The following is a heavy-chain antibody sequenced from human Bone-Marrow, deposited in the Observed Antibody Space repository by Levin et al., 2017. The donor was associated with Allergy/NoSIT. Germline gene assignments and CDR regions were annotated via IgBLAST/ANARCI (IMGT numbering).Heavy chain of an antibody. Sequence: ASVKVSCAASGFTVSSNYMSWVRQAPGKGPEWVSVIYSGGSTYYADSVMGRFTISRDNSKNTLYLQLNSLSAEDTAVDYCARGRFGEWLSHWGQGTLVTVSS. V-gene: IGHV3-53*01. CDR2: IYSGGST. J-gene: IGHJ4*02. D-gene: IGHD3-10*01. CDR3: ARGRFGEWLSH. CDR1: GFTVSSNY.